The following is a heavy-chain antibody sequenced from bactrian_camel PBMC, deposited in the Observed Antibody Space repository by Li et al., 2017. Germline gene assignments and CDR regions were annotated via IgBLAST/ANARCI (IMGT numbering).Heavy chain of an antibody. CDR3: ATFGSFQLGTHSNAYTY. CDR2: IYNDGSNT. V-gene: IGHV3-2*01. Sequence: HVQLVESGGGLVQPGGSLRLSCAASGFDFSSYYMSWVRQAPGKGLEWVSSIYNDGSNTYYADSVKGRFTISRDNAKNTVYLQMNSLKSEDTALYYCATFGSFQLGTHSNAYTYWGQGTQVTVS. CDR1: GFDFSSYY. D-gene: IGHD2*01. J-gene: IGHJ4*01.